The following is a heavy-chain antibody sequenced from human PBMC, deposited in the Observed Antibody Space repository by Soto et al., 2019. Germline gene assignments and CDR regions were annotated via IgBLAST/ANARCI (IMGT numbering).Heavy chain of an antibody. V-gene: IGHV3-11*01. CDR2: ISSSGSTI. CDR1: GFTFSDYY. CDR3: ARDYPRDYRTGDYYYGMDV. J-gene: IGHJ6*02. D-gene: IGHD4-4*01. Sequence: GGSLRLSCAASGFTFSDYYMSWIRQAPGKGLEWVSYISSSGSTIYYADSVKGRFTISRDNAKNSLYLQMNSLRAEDTAVYYCARDYPRDYRTGDYYYGMDVWGQGTTVTVS.